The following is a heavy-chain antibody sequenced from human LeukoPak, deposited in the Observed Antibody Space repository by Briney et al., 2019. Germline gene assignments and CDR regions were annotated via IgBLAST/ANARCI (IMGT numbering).Heavy chain of an antibody. CDR2: IYTSGST. D-gene: IGHD2-2*02. CDR1: GGSISSYY. Sequence: KASETLSLTCTVSGGSISSYYWSWIRQPAGKGLEWIGRIYTSGSTNYNPSLKSRVTMSVDTSKNQFSLKLSSVTAADTAVYYCASDIVVVPAAISDRYFDYWGQGTLVTVSS. J-gene: IGHJ4*02. CDR3: ASDIVVVPAAISDRYFDY. V-gene: IGHV4-4*07.